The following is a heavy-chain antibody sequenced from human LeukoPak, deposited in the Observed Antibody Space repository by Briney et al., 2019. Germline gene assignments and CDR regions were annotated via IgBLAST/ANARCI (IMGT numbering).Heavy chain of an antibody. J-gene: IGHJ4*02. Sequence: PGGSPRLSCAASGFTFSSYWMHWVRQAPGKGLVWVSRINIHGTSTTYADSVKGRFTISRDNAKNTLYLQMNSLRAEDTAVYYCARGRNTSPDYWGQGTLVTVSS. CDR1: GFTFSSYW. D-gene: IGHD2/OR15-2a*01. CDR3: ARGRNTSPDY. V-gene: IGHV3-74*01. CDR2: INIHGTST.